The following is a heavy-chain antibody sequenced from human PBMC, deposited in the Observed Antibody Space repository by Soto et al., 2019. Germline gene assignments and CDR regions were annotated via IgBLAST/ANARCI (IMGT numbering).Heavy chain of an antibody. CDR1: GYTFTSYG. CDR3: ARDSFVDTAMDYYYYGMDV. CDR2: ISAYNGNT. D-gene: IGHD5-18*01. V-gene: IGHV1-18*01. Sequence: GASVKVSCKASGYTFTSYGISWVRQAPGQGLEWMGWISAYNGNTNYAQKLQGRVTMTTDTSTSTAYMELRSLRSDDTAVYYCARDSFVDTAMDYYYYGMDVWGQGTTVTVSS. J-gene: IGHJ6*02.